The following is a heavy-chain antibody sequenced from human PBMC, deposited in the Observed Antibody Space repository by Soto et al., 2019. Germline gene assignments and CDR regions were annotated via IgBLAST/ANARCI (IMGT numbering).Heavy chain of an antibody. CDR2: INHSGST. V-gene: IGHV4-34*01. CDR3: ARGLKYSSSWYFYYYGMDV. J-gene: IGHJ6*02. Sequence: QVQLQQWGAGLLKPSETLSLTCAVYGGSFSGYYWSWIRQPPGKGLEWIGEINHSGSTNYNPSLKSRVTISVDTSKNQFSLKLSSVTAADTAVYYCARGLKYSSSWYFYYYGMDVWGLGTTVTVSS. D-gene: IGHD6-13*01. CDR1: GGSFSGYY.